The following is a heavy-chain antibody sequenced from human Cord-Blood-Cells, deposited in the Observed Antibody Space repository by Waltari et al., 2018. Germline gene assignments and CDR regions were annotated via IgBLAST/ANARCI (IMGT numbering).Heavy chain of an antibody. Sequence: QLQLQESGPGLVKPSETLSLTCTVSGGPISSSSYYWAWIRQPPGKGLEWIGSIYYRGSTYYNPSLKSRVTISVDTSKNQFSLKLSSVTAADTAVYYCARRVRDGHYNWFDPWGQGTLVTVSS. J-gene: IGHJ5*02. V-gene: IGHV4-39*01. CDR1: GGPISSSSYY. CDR2: IYYRGST. CDR3: ARRVRDGHYNWFDP.